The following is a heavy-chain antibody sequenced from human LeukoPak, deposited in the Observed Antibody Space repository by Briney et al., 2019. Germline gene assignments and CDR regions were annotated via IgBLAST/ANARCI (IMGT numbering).Heavy chain of an antibody. CDR3: AGSSPYGYFDY. D-gene: IGHD3-10*01. Sequence: GGSQRLSCAASGLTIRGHELNWVRQAPGKGLEWVSYIGTSGRTIYYADSVKGRFTISRDNAKNSLFLQMNTLRVEDTAVYYCAGSSPYGYFDYWGQGTLVTVSS. CDR1: GLTIRGHE. J-gene: IGHJ4*02. V-gene: IGHV3-48*03. CDR2: IGTSGRTI.